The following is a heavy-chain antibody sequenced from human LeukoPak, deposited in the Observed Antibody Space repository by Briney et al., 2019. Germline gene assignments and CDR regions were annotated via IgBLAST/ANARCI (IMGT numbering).Heavy chain of an antibody. CDR1: GYTFTSYA. V-gene: IGHV1-18*01. CDR3: AREIPTTVVTPAYYYYMDV. J-gene: IGHJ6*03. D-gene: IGHD4-23*01. Sequence: GASVKVSCKASGYTFTSYAMNWVRQAPGQGLEWMGWISAYNGNTNYAQKLQGRVTMTTDTSTSTAYMELRSLRSDDTAVYYCAREIPTTVVTPAYYYYMDVWGKGTTVTVSS. CDR2: ISAYNGNT.